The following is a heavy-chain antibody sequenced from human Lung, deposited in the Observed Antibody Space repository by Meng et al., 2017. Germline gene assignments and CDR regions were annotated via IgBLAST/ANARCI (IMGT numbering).Heavy chain of an antibody. V-gene: IGHV4-30-4*01. CDR3: ARGQKGYFDL. CDR2: IYNSGST. Sequence: QVQLQEPGPGLVKPSQTLSLTCTVSVGSISSSNYYWSWIRQPPGKGLEWSGHIYNSGSTYYNPSLKSRITISVDTSKNQFSLKLSSVTAADTAVYYCARGQKGYFDLWGRGTLVTVSS. J-gene: IGHJ2*01. CDR1: VGSISSSNYY.